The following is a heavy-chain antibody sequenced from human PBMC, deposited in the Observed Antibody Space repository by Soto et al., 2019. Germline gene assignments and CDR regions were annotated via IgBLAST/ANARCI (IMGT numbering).Heavy chain of an antibody. CDR2: ISYDGSNK. J-gene: IGHJ4*02. D-gene: IGHD5-18*01. Sequence: HPGGSLRLSCAASGFTFSSYDMHWVRQAPGEGLEWVAVISYDGSNKYYADSVKGRFTISRDNSKNTLYLQMNSLRAEDTAVYYCARARGSYGFGSFDYWGQGTLVTVSS. CDR3: ARARGSYGFGSFDY. CDR1: GFTFSSYD. V-gene: IGHV3-30-3*01.